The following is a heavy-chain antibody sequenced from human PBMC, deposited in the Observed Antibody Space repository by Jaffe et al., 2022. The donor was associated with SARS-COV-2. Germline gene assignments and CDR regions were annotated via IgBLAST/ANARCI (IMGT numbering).Heavy chain of an antibody. J-gene: IGHJ6*02. D-gene: IGHD3-16*01. V-gene: IGHV4-31*03. CDR3: ARNLGSPCYGVDV. CDR1: GGSISSGGYH. CDR2: VSYSGIT. Sequence: QVQLQESGPGLVKPSQTLSLTCTVSGGSISSGGYHWTWIRQHPGKGLEWIGYVSYSGITYYNPSLKSRLTISADTSKNQFSLELSSMTAADTAIYYCARNLGSPCYGVDVWGQGTTVSVSS.